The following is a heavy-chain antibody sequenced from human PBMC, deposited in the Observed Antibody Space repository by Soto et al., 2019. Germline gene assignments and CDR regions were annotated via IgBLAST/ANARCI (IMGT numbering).Heavy chain of an antibody. CDR1: GFTFTSYS. V-gene: IGHV3-48*01. Sequence: GGSLRLSCAASGFTFTSYSMNWVRQAPGKGLEWVSYIRGTTHYADSVKGRFTISRDDARSSLYLQMNSLRADDTAVYYCARDDSFAFDIWGQGTMVTVSS. CDR2: IRGTT. J-gene: IGHJ3*02. CDR3: ARDDSFAFDI. D-gene: IGHD2-21*01.